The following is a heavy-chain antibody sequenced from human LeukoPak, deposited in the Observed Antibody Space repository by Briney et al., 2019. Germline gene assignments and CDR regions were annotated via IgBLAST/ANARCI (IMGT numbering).Heavy chain of an antibody. CDR3: ARRYSSSWYGVGGENWFDP. CDR1: GGSISSGGYS. CDR2: IYHSGST. J-gene: IGHJ5*02. V-gene: IGHV4-30-2*02. Sequence: SETLSLTCAVSGGSISSGGYSWSWIRQPPGKGLEWIGYIYHSGSTYYNPSLKSRVTISVDRSKNQFSLKLSSVTAADTAVYYCARRYSSSWYGVGGENWFDPWGQGTLVTVSS. D-gene: IGHD6-13*01.